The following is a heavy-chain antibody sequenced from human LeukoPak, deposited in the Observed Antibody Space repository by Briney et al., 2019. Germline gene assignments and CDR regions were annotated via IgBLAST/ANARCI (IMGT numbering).Heavy chain of an antibody. V-gene: IGHV5-51*01. CDR1: GYSFTSYW. CDR3: ARPGQLGEYTPYYFDY. Sequence: GESLKISCKGSGYSFTSYWIGWVRQMPGKGLEWMGIIYPGDSDTRYSPSFQGQVTISADKSISTAYLQWSSLKASDTAMYYCARPGQLGEYTPYYFDYWGQGTLVTVSS. D-gene: IGHD3-16*01. J-gene: IGHJ4*02. CDR2: IYPGDSDT.